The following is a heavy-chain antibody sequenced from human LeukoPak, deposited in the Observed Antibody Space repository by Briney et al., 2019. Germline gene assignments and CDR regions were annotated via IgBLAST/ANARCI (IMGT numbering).Heavy chain of an antibody. D-gene: IGHD3-3*01. Sequence: SVKVSCKASGGTFSSYAISWVPQAPGQGLEWMGGIIPIFGTANYAQKFQGRVTITTDESTSTAYMELSSLRSEDTAVYYCASWFWSGYQGAFDIWGQGTMVTVSA. CDR2: IIPIFGTA. J-gene: IGHJ3*02. V-gene: IGHV1-69*05. CDR1: GGTFSSYA. CDR3: ASWFWSGYQGAFDI.